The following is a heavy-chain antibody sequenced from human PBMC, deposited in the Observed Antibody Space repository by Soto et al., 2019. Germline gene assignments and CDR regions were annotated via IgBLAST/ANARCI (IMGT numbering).Heavy chain of an antibody. CDR2: IMPLYAKP. J-gene: IGHJ6*02. V-gene: IGHV1-69*01. CDR1: GGTFNTYT. D-gene: IGHD3-9*01. Sequence: QVQLVQSGAEVKKPGSSVKVSCKASGGTFNTYTISWVRQVPGQGLEWMGGIMPLYAKPTYAQPFLGRLTIPADENTRTVYMELSSLRSEDTALYYCASLNNLSSGDGRIDVWGRGTAVSVSS. CDR3: ASLNNLSSGDGRIDV.